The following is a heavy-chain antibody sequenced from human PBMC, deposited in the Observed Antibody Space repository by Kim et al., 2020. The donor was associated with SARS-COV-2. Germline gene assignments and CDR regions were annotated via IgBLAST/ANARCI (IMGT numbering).Heavy chain of an antibody. V-gene: IGHV3-30*18. CDR1: GFTFSSYG. CDR3: AKDRFDP. J-gene: IGHJ5*02. Sequence: GGSLRLSCAASGFTFSSYGMHWVRQAPGKGLEWVAVISYDGSNKYYADSVKGRFTISRDNSKNTLYLQMNSLRAEDTAVYYCAKDRFDPWGQGTLVTVSS. CDR2: ISYDGSNK.